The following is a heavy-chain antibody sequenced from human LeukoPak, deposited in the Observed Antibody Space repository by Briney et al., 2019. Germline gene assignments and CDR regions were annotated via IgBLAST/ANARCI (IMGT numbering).Heavy chain of an antibody. Sequence: SETLSLTCAVYGGSFSGYYWSWIRQPPGKGLEWSGQINHSGSTNYNPSLKSRVTISVDTSKNQFSLKLSSVTAADTAVYYCARGPKAAADPNPNYYMDVWGKGTTVTVSS. CDR1: GGSFSGYY. V-gene: IGHV4-34*01. D-gene: IGHD6-13*01. J-gene: IGHJ6*03. CDR3: ARGPKAAADPNPNYYMDV. CDR2: INHSGST.